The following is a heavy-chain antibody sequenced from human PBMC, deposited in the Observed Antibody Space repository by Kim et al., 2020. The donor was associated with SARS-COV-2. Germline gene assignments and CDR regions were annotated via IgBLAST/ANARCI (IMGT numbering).Heavy chain of an antibody. D-gene: IGHD1-7*01. Sequence: AQKFQGRVTITADKSTSTAYMELSSLRSEDTAVYYCARGKEGWNLAWFDPWGQGTLVTVSS. J-gene: IGHJ5*02. V-gene: IGHV1-69*04. CDR3: ARGKEGWNLAWFDP.